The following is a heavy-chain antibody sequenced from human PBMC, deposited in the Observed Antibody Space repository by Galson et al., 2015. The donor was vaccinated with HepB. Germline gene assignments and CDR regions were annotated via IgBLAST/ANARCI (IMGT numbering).Heavy chain of an antibody. J-gene: IGHJ6*02. D-gene: IGHD5-24*01. CDR3: ARVASPQLYYYYYYGMDV. V-gene: IGHV1-3*01. CDR2: INAGNGNT. CDR1: GYTFTSYA. Sequence: SVKVSCKASGYTFTSYAMHWVRQAPGQRLEWMGWINAGNGNTKYSQKFQGRVTITRDTSASTAYMELSSLRSEDTAVYYCARVASPQLYYYYYYGMDVWGQGTTVTVSS.